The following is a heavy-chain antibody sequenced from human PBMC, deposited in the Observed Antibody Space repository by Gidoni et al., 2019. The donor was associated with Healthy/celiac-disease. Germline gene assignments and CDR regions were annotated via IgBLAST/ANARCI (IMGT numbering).Heavy chain of an antibody. CDR1: GYTLTEFS. V-gene: IGHV1-24*01. CDR3: ATVFLFGSGDYDRHWFDP. J-gene: IGHJ5*02. D-gene: IGHD4-17*01. CDR2: FDPEDGET. Sequence: QVQLVQSGAEVKKPGASVKVSCKVSGYTLTEFSMHWVRQAPGKGLEWMGGFDPEDGETIYAQKFQGRVTMTEDTSTDTAYMELSSLRSEDTAVYDCATVFLFGSGDYDRHWFDPWGQGTLVTVSS.